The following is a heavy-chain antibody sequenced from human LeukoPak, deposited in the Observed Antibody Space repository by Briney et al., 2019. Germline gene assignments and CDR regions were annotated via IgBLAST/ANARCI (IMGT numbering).Heavy chain of an antibody. CDR2: ISGSGGST. J-gene: IGHJ4*02. D-gene: IGHD3-3*01. CDR3: AKVLEFYDFWSGYYFDY. Sequence: GGSLRLSCAASGFTFSSYAMSWVRQAPGKGLEWVSAISGSGGSTYYADSVKGRFTISRDNSKNTLYLQMNSLRAEDTAVYYCAKVLEFYDFWSGYYFDYWGQGTLVTVSS. CDR1: GFTFSSYA. V-gene: IGHV3-23*01.